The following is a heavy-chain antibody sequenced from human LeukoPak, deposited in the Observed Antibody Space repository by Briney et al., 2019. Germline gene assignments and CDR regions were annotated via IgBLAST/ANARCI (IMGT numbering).Heavy chain of an antibody. CDR2: IIRIFSTT. J-gene: IGHJ4*02. Sequence: GASVKVSCKASGGTFSSYAIHWVRQAPGQGLEWRGGIIRIFSTTNYAQKFQGRVTISADESTSTAYMELSSLRSEDTAVYYCASGYCSTTSCYVNPYFDYWGQGTLVTVSS. CDR1: GGTFSSYA. CDR3: ASGYCSTTSCYVNPYFDY. D-gene: IGHD2-2*03. V-gene: IGHV1-69*13.